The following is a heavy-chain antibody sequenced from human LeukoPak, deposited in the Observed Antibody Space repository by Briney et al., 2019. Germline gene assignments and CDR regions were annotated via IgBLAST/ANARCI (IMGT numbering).Heavy chain of an antibody. Sequence: GGSLRLSCAASEFTFSSYAMSWVRQAPGKGLEWVSAISGSGGRTYYAESVKGRFTISRDNNENTLYLQMNSLRAEDTAVYYCAKDFFWMVVVVPAAMTAPFDYWGQGTLVTVSS. CDR2: ISGSGGRT. CDR3: AKDFFWMVVVVPAAMTAPFDY. V-gene: IGHV3-23*01. CDR1: EFTFSSYA. J-gene: IGHJ4*02. D-gene: IGHD2-2*01.